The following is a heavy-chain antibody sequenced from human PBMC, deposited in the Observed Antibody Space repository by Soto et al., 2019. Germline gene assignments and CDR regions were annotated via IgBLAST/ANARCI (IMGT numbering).Heavy chain of an antibody. CDR1: GGTISSGGYS. V-gene: IGHV4-30-2*01. J-gene: IGHJ4*02. D-gene: IGHD3-22*01. CDR3: ARGGVDYYDSSGYYFSPYYFDY. Sequence: PSETLSLTCAVSGGTISSGGYSWSWNRQPPGKGLEWIGYIYHSGSTYYNPSLKSRVTISVDRSKNQFSLKLSSVTAADTAVYYCARGGVDYYDSSGYYFSPYYFDYWGQGTLVTVSS. CDR2: IYHSGST.